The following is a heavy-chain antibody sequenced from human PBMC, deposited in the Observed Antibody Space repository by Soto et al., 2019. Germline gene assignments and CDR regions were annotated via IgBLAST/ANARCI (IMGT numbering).Heavy chain of an antibody. CDR3: ARQDARYSSNWHFDF. CDR1: GGSISSYY. J-gene: IGHJ4*02. Sequence: SETLSLTCTVSGGSISSYYWSWIRQPPGKGLEWIGYIYYSGSTNYNPSLKSRVTISVDTSKNQFSLKLTSVTAADTAMYYCARQDARYSSNWHFDFWGQGTLVTVSS. V-gene: IGHV4-59*08. CDR2: IYYSGST. D-gene: IGHD2-2*01.